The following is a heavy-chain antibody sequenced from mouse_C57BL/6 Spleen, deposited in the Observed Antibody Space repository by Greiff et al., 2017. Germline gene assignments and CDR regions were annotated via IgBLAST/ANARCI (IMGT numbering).Heavy chain of an antibody. CDR1: GFTFSSYG. J-gene: IGHJ2*01. CDR3: ARDYGRGYFDY. Sequence: EVQRVESGGDLVKPGGSLKLSCAASGFTFSSYGMSWVRQTPDKRLEWVATISSGGSYTYYPDSVKGRFTISRDNAKNTLDLQMSSLKSEDTAMYYCARDYGRGYFDYWGQGTTLTVSS. D-gene: IGHD1-1*01. V-gene: IGHV5-6*01. CDR2: ISSGGSYT.